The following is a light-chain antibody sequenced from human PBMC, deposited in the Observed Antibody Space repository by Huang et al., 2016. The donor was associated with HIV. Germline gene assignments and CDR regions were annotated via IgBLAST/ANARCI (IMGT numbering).Light chain of an antibody. CDR3: QKYNSVPLT. V-gene: IGKV1-27*01. Sequence: DIQLTQSPSSLSASVGDRVTITCRASQGIGYSLAWYQHRPGKVPNLRISAASTLQSGVPARFSGSGSGTDFTLTISSLQPEDVATYYCQKYNSVPLTFGGGTKVEI. CDR2: AAS. J-gene: IGKJ4*01. CDR1: QGIGYS.